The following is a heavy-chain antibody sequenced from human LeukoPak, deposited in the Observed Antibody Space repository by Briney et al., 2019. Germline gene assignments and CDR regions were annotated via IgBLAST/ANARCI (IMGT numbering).Heavy chain of an antibody. CDR1: GFTFSSYE. Sequence: PGGSLRLSCAASGFTFSSYEMNWVRQAPGKGLEWVSYISSSGSTIYYAGSVKGRFTISRDNAKNSLYLQMNSLRAEDTAVYYCARGRYYYGSGSYPRHYYYGMDVWGKGTTVTVSS. CDR2: ISSSGSTI. V-gene: IGHV3-48*03. J-gene: IGHJ6*04. D-gene: IGHD3-10*01. CDR3: ARGRYYYGSGSYPRHYYYGMDV.